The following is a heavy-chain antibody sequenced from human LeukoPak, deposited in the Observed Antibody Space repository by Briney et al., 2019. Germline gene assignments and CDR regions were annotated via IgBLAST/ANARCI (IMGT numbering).Heavy chain of an antibody. Sequence: GGSLRLSCAASGFTFSSYSMNWVRQAPGKGLEWVSSISSSSSYIYYADSVKGRFTISRDNAKNSPYLQMNSLRAEDTAVYYCVRDSPYYYDSSGYYRAHDAFDIWGQGTMVTVSS. D-gene: IGHD3-22*01. J-gene: IGHJ3*02. CDR3: VRDSPYYYDSSGYYRAHDAFDI. CDR1: GFTFSSYS. CDR2: ISSSSSYI. V-gene: IGHV3-21*01.